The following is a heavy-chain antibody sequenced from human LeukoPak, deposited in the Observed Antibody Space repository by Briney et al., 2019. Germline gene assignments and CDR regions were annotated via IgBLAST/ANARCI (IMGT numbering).Heavy chain of an antibody. D-gene: IGHD6-6*01. Sequence: PGGSLRLSCAASGFTFSSYAMHWVRQAPGKGLEWVAVISYDGSNKYYADPVKGRFTISRDNSKNTLYLQMNSLRAEDTAVYYCVIAARFDPWGQGTLVTVSS. J-gene: IGHJ5*02. CDR1: GFTFSSYA. CDR3: VIAARFDP. V-gene: IGHV3-30-3*01. CDR2: ISYDGSNK.